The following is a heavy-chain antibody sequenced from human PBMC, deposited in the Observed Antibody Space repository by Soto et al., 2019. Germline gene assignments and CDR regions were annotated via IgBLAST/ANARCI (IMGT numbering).Heavy chain of an antibody. D-gene: IGHD3-16*01. CDR1: GFTFSSYA. CDR2: ISYDGSKK. J-gene: IGHJ4*02. V-gene: IGHV3-30-3*01. CDR3: ARPQSCLGQLAY. Sequence: QVQLVESGGGVVQPGRSLRLSCAVSGFTFSSYAMHWVRQAPGKGLEWVAVISYDGSKKYYADSVKGRFTISRDTSKSTLYLQMDSLRVEDTAVYYCARPQSCLGQLAYWGQGTLVTVSS.